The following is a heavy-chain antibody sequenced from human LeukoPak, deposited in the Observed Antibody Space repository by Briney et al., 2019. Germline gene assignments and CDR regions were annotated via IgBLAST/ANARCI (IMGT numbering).Heavy chain of an antibody. Sequence: SVKVSCKASGGTFSSYAISWVRQAPGQGLEWMGGIIPIFGTANYAQKFQGRVTITADESTSTAYMELSSPRSEDTAVYHCARVAMRLGGAFDIWGQGTMITVSS. CDR2: IIPIFGTA. CDR3: ARVAMRLGGAFDI. J-gene: IGHJ3*02. V-gene: IGHV1-69*13. CDR1: GGTFSSYA. D-gene: IGHD2-2*01.